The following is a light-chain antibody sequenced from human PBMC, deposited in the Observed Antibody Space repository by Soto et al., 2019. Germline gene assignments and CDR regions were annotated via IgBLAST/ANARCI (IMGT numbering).Light chain of an antibody. Sequence: EIVMTQSPATLSVSPGERATLSCRASQSVSSKLAWYQQKPGQTPRVLIYGASTRATGIPARFSGSGSGTEFTLTISSPQSEDSAVYHCQHYNDWPPTWTFGQGTKVEIK. CDR2: GAS. V-gene: IGKV3-15*01. CDR3: QHYNDWPPTWT. CDR1: QSVSSK. J-gene: IGKJ1*01.